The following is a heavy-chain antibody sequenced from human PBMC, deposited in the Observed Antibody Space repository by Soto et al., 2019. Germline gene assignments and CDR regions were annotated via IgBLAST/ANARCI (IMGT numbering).Heavy chain of an antibody. D-gene: IGHD3-22*01. J-gene: IGHJ2*01. CDR3: ARDRYYDSSGYRYWYFDL. CDR1: GFTFSSYS. CDR2: ISSSGSTI. Sequence: EVQLVESGGGLVQPGGSLRLSCAASGFTFSSYSMNWVRQAPGKGLEWVSYISSSGSTIYYADSVKGRFTISRDNAKNSLYLQMNSLRAEDTAVYYCARDRYYDSSGYRYWYFDLWGRGTLVTVSS. V-gene: IGHV3-48*04.